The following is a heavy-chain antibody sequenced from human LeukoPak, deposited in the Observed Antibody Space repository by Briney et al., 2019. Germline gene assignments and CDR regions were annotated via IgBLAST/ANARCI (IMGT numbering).Heavy chain of an antibody. CDR1: GFTFSNSA. V-gene: IGHV3-23*01. CDR3: ARGVVIRGVARFDY. CDR2: VSGSGGST. Sequence: GGSLRLSCAASGFTFSNSAISWVRQAPGKGLEWVSGVSGSGGSTYYADSMKGRFTISRDNSKNTLYLQMNSLRAEDTAVYYCARGVVIRGVARFDYWGQGTLVTVSS. D-gene: IGHD3-10*01. J-gene: IGHJ4*02.